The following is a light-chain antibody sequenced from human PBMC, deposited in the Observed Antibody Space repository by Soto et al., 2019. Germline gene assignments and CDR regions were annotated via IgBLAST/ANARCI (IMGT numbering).Light chain of an antibody. CDR2: EDN. CDR3: QSYDSSTLYV. Sequence: NFMLPQPHSVSESPGKTVTISCTRSSGSIASNYVQWYQQRPGSAPTTVIYEDNQRPSGVPDRFSGSIDSSSNSASLTISGLKTEDEAGYYCQSYDSSTLYVFGTGTKVTVL. CDR1: SGSIASNY. V-gene: IGLV6-57*04. J-gene: IGLJ1*01.